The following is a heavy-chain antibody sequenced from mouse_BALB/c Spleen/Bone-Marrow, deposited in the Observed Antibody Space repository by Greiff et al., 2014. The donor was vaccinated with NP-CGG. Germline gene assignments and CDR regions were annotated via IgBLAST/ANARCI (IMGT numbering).Heavy chain of an antibody. CDR2: INPNTDYT. V-gene: IGHV1-7*01. Sequence: QVQLQQSGAELAKPGASVKMSCKASGYTFSSYWMHWVKQRPGQGLEWIGYINPNTDYTEYNQNFKDEATLTADKSSSTAYMQLSSLTSEDSAVYYCARKGLGLAMGYWGQGTSVTVSS. D-gene: IGHD4-1*01. J-gene: IGHJ4*01. CDR3: ARKGLGLAMGY. CDR1: GYTFSSYW.